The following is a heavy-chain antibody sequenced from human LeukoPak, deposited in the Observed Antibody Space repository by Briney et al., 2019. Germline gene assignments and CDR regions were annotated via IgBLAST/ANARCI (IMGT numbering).Heavy chain of an antibody. V-gene: IGHV3-30*07. D-gene: IGHD5-12*01. CDR3: ARATSGYADY. Sequence: DSVRGRFTISRDNSKSTLYLQMDSLRAEDTAVYCCARATSGYADYWGQGTLVTVSS. J-gene: IGHJ4*02.